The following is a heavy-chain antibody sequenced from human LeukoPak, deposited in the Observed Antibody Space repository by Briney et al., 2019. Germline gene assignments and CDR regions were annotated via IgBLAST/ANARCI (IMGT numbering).Heavy chain of an antibody. CDR2: INPNSGGT. Sequence: GGSVKVSCKASGYTFTGYYMHWVRQAPGQGLEWMGWINPNSGGTNYAQKFQGRVTMTRDTSISTAYMELSRLRSDDTAVYYCARDGSSWPTEGWCDPWGQENVVTVSS. V-gene: IGHV1-2*02. J-gene: IGHJ5*02. D-gene: IGHD6-13*01. CDR1: GYTFTGYY. CDR3: ARDGSSWPTEGWCDP.